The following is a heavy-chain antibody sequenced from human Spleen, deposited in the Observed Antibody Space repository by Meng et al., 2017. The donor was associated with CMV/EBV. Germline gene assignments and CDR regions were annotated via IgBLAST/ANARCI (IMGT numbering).Heavy chain of an antibody. V-gene: IGHV3-21*01. Sequence: GESLKISCAASGITLSSFGMHWVRQAPGKGLEWVSSISSSSSYIYYADSVKGRFTISRDNIDNTLDVQMNSLRVEDTAIYYCVKAGASGITVFGSPLDYWGQGTLVTVSS. CDR2: ISSSSSYI. CDR3: VKAGASGITVFGSPLDY. D-gene: IGHD3-3*01. J-gene: IGHJ4*02. CDR1: GITLSSFG.